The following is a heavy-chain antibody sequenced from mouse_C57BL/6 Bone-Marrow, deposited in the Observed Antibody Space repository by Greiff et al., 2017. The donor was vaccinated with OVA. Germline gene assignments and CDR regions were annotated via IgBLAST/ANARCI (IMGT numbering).Heavy chain of an antibody. CDR1: GYTFTSYW. CDR2: IYPGSGST. Sequence: VQLQQPGAELVKPGASVKMSCKASGYTFTSYWITWVKQRPGQGLEWIGDIYPGSGSTNYNEKFKSKATLTVDTSSSTAYMQLSSLTSEDSAVYYCARETPYYGSSYWYFDVWGTGTTVTVSS. D-gene: IGHD1-1*01. J-gene: IGHJ1*03. CDR3: ARETPYYGSSYWYFDV. V-gene: IGHV1-55*01.